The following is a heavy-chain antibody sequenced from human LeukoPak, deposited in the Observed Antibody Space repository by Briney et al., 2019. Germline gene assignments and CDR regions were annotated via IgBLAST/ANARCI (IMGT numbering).Heavy chain of an antibody. Sequence: PGGSLRLSCAASGFTFSGSAMHWVRQASGKGLEWVGRIRSKANSYATAYAASVKGRFTISRDDSKNTAYLQMNSLKTEDTAVYYCTIDHILSSGSYYNPSWFDPWGQGTLVTVSS. CDR2: IRSKANSYAT. CDR3: TIDHILSSGSYYNPSWFDP. D-gene: IGHD3-10*01. V-gene: IGHV3-73*01. CDR1: GFTFSGSA. J-gene: IGHJ5*02.